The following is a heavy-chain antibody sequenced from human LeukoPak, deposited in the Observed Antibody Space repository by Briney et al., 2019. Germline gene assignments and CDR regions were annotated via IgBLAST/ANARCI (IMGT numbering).Heavy chain of an antibody. V-gene: IGHV4-31*03. D-gene: IGHD3-9*01. CDR2: IYYSGST. CDR1: GGSISSGGYY. J-gene: IGHJ6*02. CDR3: ARARGKWDILTGYYYYYGMDV. Sequence: SETLSLTCTVSGGSISSGGYYWSWIRQHPGKGLEWIGYIYYSGSTYYNPSLKSRVTISVDTSKNQFSLKLSSVTAADTTVYYCARARGKWDILTGYYYYYGMDVWGQGTTVTVSS.